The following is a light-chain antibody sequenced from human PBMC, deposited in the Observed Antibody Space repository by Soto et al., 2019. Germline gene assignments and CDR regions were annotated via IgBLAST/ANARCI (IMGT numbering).Light chain of an antibody. V-gene: IGKV1-5*03. Sequence: DIHMTQSPSTLSASVGDRVTITCRASQSISIWLAWYQQKPGRAPNLLIYGTSSLESGVPSRFSGSGSGTEFTLTISSLQSEDFATYYCQHYNDYSWTFGQGTKVEIK. CDR3: QHYNDYSWT. CDR1: QSISIW. CDR2: GTS. J-gene: IGKJ1*01.